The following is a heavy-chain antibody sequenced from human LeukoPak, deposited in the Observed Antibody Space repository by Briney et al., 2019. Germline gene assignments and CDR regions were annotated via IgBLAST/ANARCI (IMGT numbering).Heavy chain of an antibody. V-gene: IGHV4-4*07. CDR3: AKFGGMCDSMVVAATRRFDY. D-gene: IGHD2-15*01. CDR2: IYTSGST. Sequence: PAETLSLTCTVSGGSISSYYWSWIRQLAGKGLEWIGRIYTSGSTNYNPSLKSRVTMSVHTSKNQFSLKLSSVTAADTAVYYCAKFGGMCDSMVVAATRRFDYWGQGTLVTVSS. CDR1: GGSISSYY. J-gene: IGHJ4*02.